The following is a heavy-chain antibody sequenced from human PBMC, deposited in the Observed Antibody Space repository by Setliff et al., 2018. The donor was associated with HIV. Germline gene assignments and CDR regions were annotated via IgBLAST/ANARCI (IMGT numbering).Heavy chain of an antibody. CDR3: AREVGHRSGYYRGSFDY. CDR1: GYTFTSYG. D-gene: IGHD6-19*01. J-gene: IGHJ4*02. CDR2: ISAYNGNT. V-gene: IGHV1-18*01. Sequence: ASVKVSCKASGYTFTSYGISWVRQAPGQGLEWMGWISAYNGNTNYAQKLQGRVTMTTDTSTSTAYMELRSLRSDDTAVYYCAREVGHRSGYYRGSFDYWGQGTLVTVSS.